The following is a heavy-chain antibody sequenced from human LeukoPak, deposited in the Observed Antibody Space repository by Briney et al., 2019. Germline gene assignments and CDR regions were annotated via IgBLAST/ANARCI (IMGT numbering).Heavy chain of an antibody. J-gene: IGHJ4*02. V-gene: IGHV3-30-3*01. Sequence: GGSPRLSCAASGFTFSSYAMHWVRQAPGKGLEWVAVISYDGSNKYYADSVKGRFTISRDNSKNTLYLQMNSLRAEDTAVYYCAGYSSGWYSPEDYWGQGTLVTVSS. D-gene: IGHD6-19*01. CDR1: GFTFSSYA. CDR3: AGYSSGWYSPEDY. CDR2: ISYDGSNK.